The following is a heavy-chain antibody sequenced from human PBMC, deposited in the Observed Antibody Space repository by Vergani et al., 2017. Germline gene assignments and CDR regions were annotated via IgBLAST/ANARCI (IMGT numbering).Heavy chain of an antibody. V-gene: IGHV3-21*01. J-gene: IGHJ6*02. CDR2: ISISSSYI. D-gene: IGHD6-19*01. CDR1: GFTFSSYS. Sequence: EVQLVESGGGLVKPGGSLRLSCAASGFTFSSYSMNWVRQAPGKGLEWVSSISISSSYIYYADSVKGRFTISRDNAKNSLYLQMNSLRAEDTAVYYCARGSVAAAYYYYGMDVWGQGTTVTVSS. CDR3: ARGSVAAAYYYYGMDV.